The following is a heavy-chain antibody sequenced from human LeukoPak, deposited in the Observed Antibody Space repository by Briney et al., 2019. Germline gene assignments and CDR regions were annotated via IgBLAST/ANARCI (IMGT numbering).Heavy chain of an antibody. V-gene: IGHV3-23*01. CDR3: AKDMSGGSSSPFDY. J-gene: IGHJ4*02. Sequence: PGGSLRLSCAASGFTVSSNYMSWVRQAPGKGLEWVSAISGSGGSTYYADSVKGRFTISRDNSKNTLYLQMNSLRAEDTAVYYCAKDMSGGSSSPFDYWGQGTLVTVSS. CDR1: GFTVSSNY. CDR2: ISGSGGST. D-gene: IGHD6-6*01.